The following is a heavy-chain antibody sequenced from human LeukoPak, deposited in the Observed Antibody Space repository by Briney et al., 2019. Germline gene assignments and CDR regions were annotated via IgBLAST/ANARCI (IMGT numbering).Heavy chain of an antibody. CDR2: INTNTGNP. V-gene: IGHV7-4-1*02. J-gene: IGHJ4*02. D-gene: IGHD4-17*01. CDR3: ARVPYAKKYYFDY. Sequence: ASVKVSCKASGYTFTGYYMHWVRQAPGQGLEWMGWINTNTGNPTYAQGFTGRFVFSLDTSVSTAYLQISSLKAEDTAVYYCARVPYAKKYYFDYWGQGTLVTVSS. CDR1: GYTFTGYY.